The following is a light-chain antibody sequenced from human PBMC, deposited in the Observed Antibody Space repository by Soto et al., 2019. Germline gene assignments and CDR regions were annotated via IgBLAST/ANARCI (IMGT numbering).Light chain of an antibody. CDR2: TVS. Sequence: DIQMTQSPSSLSASVGDRVTITCRASQRISSYLNWYQQKPGKAPKLLIFTVSNLQSGVPSRFRGSGSGTDFTITINSLQPEDFATYYCQQSHSPPFSFGPGTKVD. CDR3: QQSHSPPFS. V-gene: IGKV1-39*01. J-gene: IGKJ3*01. CDR1: QRISSY.